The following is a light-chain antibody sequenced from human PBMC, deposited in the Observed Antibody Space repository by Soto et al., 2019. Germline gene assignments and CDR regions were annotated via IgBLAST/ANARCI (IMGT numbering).Light chain of an antibody. Sequence: QSVLTQPASVSGSPGQSITISCAGTSSDVGSYNLVSWYQHHPGKAPKLMIYEVNKRPSGVSNRFSGSKSGNTASLTISGLQPEDEADYYCCSYAGNITPRVFGGGTKLTVL. CDR2: EVN. J-gene: IGLJ3*02. CDR3: CSYAGNITPRV. V-gene: IGLV2-23*02. CDR1: SSDVGSYNL.